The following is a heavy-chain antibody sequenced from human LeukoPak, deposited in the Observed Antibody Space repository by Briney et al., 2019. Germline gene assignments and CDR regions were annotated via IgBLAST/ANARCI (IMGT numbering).Heavy chain of an antibody. CDR3: APGRFLEWLSPPADY. V-gene: IGHV3-23*01. D-gene: IGHD3-3*01. CDR1: GFTFSNTW. CDR2: ISGGGGNT. Sequence: AGGSLRLSCAASGFTFSNTWMSWVRQAPGKGLEWVSGISGGGGNTYYADSVKGRFTISRDNSKNTLYLQMNSLRAEDTAVYYCAPGRFLEWLSPPADYWGQGTLVTVSS. J-gene: IGHJ4*02.